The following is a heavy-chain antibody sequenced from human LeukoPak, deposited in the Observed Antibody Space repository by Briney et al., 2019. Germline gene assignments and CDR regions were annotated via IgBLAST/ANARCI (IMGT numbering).Heavy chain of an antibody. CDR3: ARGGYSYGY. J-gene: IGHJ4*02. Sequence: SETLSLTCAVYGGSFSGYYWSWIRQPPGKGLEWIGEINHSGSTNYNPSLKSRVTISVDTSKNQFSLKLSSVTAADTAVYYCARGGYSYGYWGQGTLVTVSS. D-gene: IGHD5-18*01. CDR2: INHSGST. CDR1: GGSFSGYY. V-gene: IGHV4-34*01.